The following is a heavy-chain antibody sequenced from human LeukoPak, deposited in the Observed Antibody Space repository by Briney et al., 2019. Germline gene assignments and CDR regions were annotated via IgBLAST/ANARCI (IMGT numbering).Heavy chain of an antibody. CDR1: GFTVSSNY. CDR3: ARGTCSSTSCYALFDY. D-gene: IGHD2-2*01. J-gene: IGHJ4*02. Sequence: PGGSLRLSCVASGFTVSSNYMSWVRRAPGKGLEWVGRIRNKANSYTTEYAASVKGRFTISRDDSKNSMHLQMNSLKTEDTAVYYCARGTCSSTSCYALFDYWGQGTLVTVSS. CDR2: IRNKANSYTT. V-gene: IGHV3-72*01.